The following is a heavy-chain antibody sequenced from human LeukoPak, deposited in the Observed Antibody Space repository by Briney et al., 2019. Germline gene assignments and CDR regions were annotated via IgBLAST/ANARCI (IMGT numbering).Heavy chain of an antibody. CDR1: GYSFTSYW. D-gene: IGHD6-19*01. J-gene: IGHJ3*02. CDR2: IYPGGSDT. Sequence: GESLKISCKGSGYSFTSYWIGWVGQMPGKGLEWMGIIYPGGSDTRYSPSFQGQVTISADKSISTAYLQWSSLKASDTAMYYCARRGIAVAGSPPNDAFDIWGQGTMVTVSS. CDR3: ARRGIAVAGSPPNDAFDI. V-gene: IGHV5-51*01.